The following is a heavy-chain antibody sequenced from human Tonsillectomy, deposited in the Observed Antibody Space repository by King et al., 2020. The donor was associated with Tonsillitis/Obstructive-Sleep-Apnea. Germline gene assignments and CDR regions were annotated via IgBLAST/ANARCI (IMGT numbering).Heavy chain of an antibody. V-gene: IGHV5-51*03. CDR1: GYSFSSXW. Sequence: VQLVESGAEVKKPGESLKISCKGSGYSFSSXWIGWVRQMPGKGLEWMGIIYPGDSDARYSPSFQGQVTISAYKSITTAYLQWSSLKASDTAIYYCAGTXSLPXSQDYXXRWMDXWGXGTTVTGS. CDR2: IYPGDSDA. CDR3: AGTXSLPXSQDYXXRWMDX. D-gene: IGHD3-16*01. J-gene: IGHJ6*02.